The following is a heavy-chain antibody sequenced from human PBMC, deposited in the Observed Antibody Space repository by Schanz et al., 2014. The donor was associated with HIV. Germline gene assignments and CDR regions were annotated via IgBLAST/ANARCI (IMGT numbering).Heavy chain of an antibody. Sequence: EVQLLESGGGLLQPGGSLRLSCAASGFSFSSYAMSWVRQAPGKGLEWVSVISDSGGSTYYADSVKGRLTISRDNSKTTPYLQMNSLRAEDTAVYYCAKGGRDILSYYGMDVWGQGTTVTVSS. J-gene: IGHJ6*02. CDR1: GFSFSSYA. V-gene: IGHV3-23*01. D-gene: IGHD2-15*01. CDR3: AKGGRDILSYYGMDV. CDR2: ISDSGGST.